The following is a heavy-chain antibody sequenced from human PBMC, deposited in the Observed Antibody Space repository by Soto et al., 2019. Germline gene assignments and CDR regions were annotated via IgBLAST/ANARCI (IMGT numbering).Heavy chain of an antibody. Sequence: EVQLVESGGGLVQPGGSLRLSCAASGFTFSSYEMNWVRQAPGKGLEWVSYISSSGSTIYYADSVKGRFTISRDNAKNSLYLQMNSLRAEDTAVYYCARGWYYDTSVGSADYWGQGTLVTVSS. J-gene: IGHJ4*02. V-gene: IGHV3-48*03. CDR3: ARGWYYDTSVGSADY. CDR1: GFTFSSYE. CDR2: ISSSGSTI. D-gene: IGHD3-9*01.